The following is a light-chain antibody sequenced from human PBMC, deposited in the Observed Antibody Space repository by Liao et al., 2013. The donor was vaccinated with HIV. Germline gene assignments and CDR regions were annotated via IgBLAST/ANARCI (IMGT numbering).Light chain of an antibody. CDR3: LSADSSGTYPNWV. V-gene: IGLV3-25*03. J-gene: IGLJ3*02. CDR1: ALPNLY. CDR2: KDS. Sequence: SYELTQPPSVSVSPGQTARITCSGDALPNLYAYWYQQKPGQAPVLVIYKDSERPSEIPERFSGSSSGTTVTLTISGVQAEDEADYYCLSADSSGTYPNWVFGGGTKLTVL.